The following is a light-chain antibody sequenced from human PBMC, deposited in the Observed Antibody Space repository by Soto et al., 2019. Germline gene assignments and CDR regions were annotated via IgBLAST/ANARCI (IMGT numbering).Light chain of an antibody. CDR1: QSVRDN. Sequence: ETVMTQSPATLSVSPGERATLSCRASQSVRDNLAWYQQRPGQPPRLLIYGASIRATDIPARISGSEFGTEFTLTISSLQSEDFGVYYCQQYDNWPITFGGGTKVEI. CDR3: QQYDNWPIT. J-gene: IGKJ4*01. V-gene: IGKV3-15*01. CDR2: GAS.